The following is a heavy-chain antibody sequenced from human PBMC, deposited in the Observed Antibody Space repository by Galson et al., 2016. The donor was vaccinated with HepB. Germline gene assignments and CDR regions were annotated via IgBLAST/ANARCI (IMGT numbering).Heavy chain of an antibody. J-gene: IGHJ5*02. V-gene: IGHV5-51*01. CDR2: IFPGDSET. Sequence: QSGAEVKKPGESLKISCKASGYRFSSYWIAWVRQVPGKGLEWMGIIFPGDSETRYNPSFQGQVTISADKSIDTTYLQWSSLKASDTATYYCARQWGPGYTTTRWLDPWGQGTLVTVSS. D-gene: IGHD3-16*02. CDR1: GYRFSSYW. CDR3: ARQWGPGYTTTRWLDP.